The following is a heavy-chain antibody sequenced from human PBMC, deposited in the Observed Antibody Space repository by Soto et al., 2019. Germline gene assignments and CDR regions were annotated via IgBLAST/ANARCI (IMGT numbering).Heavy chain of an antibody. CDR2: ISSGSTCI. CDR3: AKEYSSSPWDVDY. V-gene: IGHV3-21*01. J-gene: IGHJ4*02. Sequence: GGSLRLSCEASGFTFSNYNMNWVGQASGKGLEWVSSISSGSTCIYYADSVKGRFTISRDNAKNSLYLQMNSLRAEDTAVYYCAKEYSSSPWDVDYWGQGTLVTVSS. CDR1: GFTFSNYN. D-gene: IGHD6-6*01.